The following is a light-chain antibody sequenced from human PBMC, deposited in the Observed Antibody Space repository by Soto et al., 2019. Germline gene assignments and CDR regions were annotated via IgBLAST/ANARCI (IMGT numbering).Light chain of an antibody. CDR2: LND. CDR1: SSNIGTNS. J-gene: IGLJ1*01. Sequence: QSVLTQPPSASGTPGQRVTISRGGSSSNIGTNSVHWYKQLPGTAPKLLIYLNDQRPSGVPDRFSGSKSGTSASLAISGLRSEDEADYFCAAWDGRLDGRFVFGAGTKVTVL. CDR3: AAWDGRLDGRFV. V-gene: IGLV1-47*02.